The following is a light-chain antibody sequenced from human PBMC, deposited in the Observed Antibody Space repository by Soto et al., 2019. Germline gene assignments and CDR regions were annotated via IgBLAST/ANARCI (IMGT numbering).Light chain of an antibody. V-gene: IGKV3-20*01. CDR2: GAS. CDR1: QSVSSSY. J-gene: IGKJ2*01. CDR3: QQYNNSPEYT. Sequence: EIVLTQSPGTLSLSPGERATLSCRASQSVSSSYLAWYQQTPGQAPRLLIYGASNRATGIPDRFSGSGSGTDFTLTISRLESEDFAVYFCQQYNNSPEYTFGQGTKLESK.